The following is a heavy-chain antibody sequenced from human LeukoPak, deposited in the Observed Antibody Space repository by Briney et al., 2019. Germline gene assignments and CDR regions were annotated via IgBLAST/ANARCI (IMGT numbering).Heavy chain of an antibody. Sequence: KASETLSLTCTGSGGSINNYYWTWIRQPPGKGLEWIGYMYYNGNANYNPTLRSRVTMSVDTAKDQVSLNLNSVTAADTAVYYCATGSNSATSDAFDIWGQGTMVTVSS. CDR3: ATGSNSATSDAFDI. V-gene: IGHV4-59*01. CDR2: MYYNGNA. CDR1: GGSINNYY. J-gene: IGHJ3*02. D-gene: IGHD2/OR15-2a*01.